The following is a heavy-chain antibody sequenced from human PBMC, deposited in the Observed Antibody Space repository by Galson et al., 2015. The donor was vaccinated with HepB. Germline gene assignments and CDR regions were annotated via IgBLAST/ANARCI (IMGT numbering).Heavy chain of an antibody. Sequence: SLRLSCAASEFTISGYWMSWVRQAPGKGLEWVANIKLDGSHKYYVDSVEGRFTISRDNAKNSLYLQMSSLRVEDTAVYYCARVKRSGLFDYWGQGTLVTVSS. CDR3: ARVKRSGLFDY. D-gene: IGHD6-19*01. CDR1: EFTISGYW. CDR2: IKLDGSHK. V-gene: IGHV3-7*03. J-gene: IGHJ4*02.